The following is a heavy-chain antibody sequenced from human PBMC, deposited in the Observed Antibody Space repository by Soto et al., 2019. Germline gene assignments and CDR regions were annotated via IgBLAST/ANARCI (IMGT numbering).Heavy chain of an antibody. CDR3: AGHGKYYGSGSLDY. CDR2: IYYSGST. J-gene: IGHJ4*02. CDR1: GGSISSSSYY. Sequence: SETLSLTCTVSGGSISSSSYYWGWIRQPPGKGLEWIGSIYYSGSTYYNPSLKSRVTISVDTSKNQFSLKLSSVTAADTAVYYRAGHGKYYGSGSLDYWGQGTLVTVSS. D-gene: IGHD3-10*01. V-gene: IGHV4-39*01.